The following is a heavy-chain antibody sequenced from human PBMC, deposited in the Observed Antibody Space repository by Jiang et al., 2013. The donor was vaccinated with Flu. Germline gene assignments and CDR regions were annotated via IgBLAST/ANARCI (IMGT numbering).Heavy chain of an antibody. J-gene: IGHJ4*02. Sequence: PGLVKPSETLSLTCTVSGGSISSSSYYWGWIRQPPGKGLEWIGSIYYSGSTYYNPSLKSRVTISVDTSKNQFSLKLSSVTAADTAVYYCARENIYSNFFDYWGQGTLVTVSS. D-gene: IGHD4-11*01. CDR2: IYYSGST. V-gene: IGHV4-39*02. CDR1: GGSISSSSYY. CDR3: ARENIYSNFFDY.